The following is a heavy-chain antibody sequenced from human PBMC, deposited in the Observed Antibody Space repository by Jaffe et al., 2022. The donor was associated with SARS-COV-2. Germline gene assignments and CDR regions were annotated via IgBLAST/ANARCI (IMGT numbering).Heavy chain of an antibody. CDR3: ARRGDCSGGSCYTEGYYFDD. CDR1: GGSISSYY. Sequence: QVQLQESGPGLVKPSETLSLTCTVSGGSISSYYWSWIRQPPGKGLEWIGYIYYSGSTNYNPSLKSRVTISVDTSKNQFSLKLSSVTAADTAVYYCARRGDCSGGSCYTEGYYFDDWGQGTLVTVSS. CDR2: IYYSGST. D-gene: IGHD2-15*01. J-gene: IGHJ4*02. V-gene: IGHV4-59*08.